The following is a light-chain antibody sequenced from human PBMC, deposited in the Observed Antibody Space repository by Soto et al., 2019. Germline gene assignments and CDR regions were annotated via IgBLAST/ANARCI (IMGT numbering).Light chain of an antibody. CDR2: ATS. V-gene: IGKV1-39*01. Sequence: DRVTITCRASQDIRNYFNWYQQKPGKAPKLLIYATSTLQSGVPSRFSGSGSGTDFTLTITDLQPEDFASYFCQQTYDLPRTFGQGTKVDIK. CDR1: QDIRNY. CDR3: QQTYDLPRT. J-gene: IGKJ1*01.